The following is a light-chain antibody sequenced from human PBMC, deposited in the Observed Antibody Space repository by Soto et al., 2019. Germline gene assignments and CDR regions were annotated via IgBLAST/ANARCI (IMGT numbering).Light chain of an antibody. V-gene: IGKV3-20*01. J-gene: IGKJ2*01. Sequence: EIVLTQSPGTLSLSPGERATLSCRASQGVTSSYLAWYQHKSGQAPRLLIFTASARATGVPDRFSGSGSGTDFTLTISRLEPEDFAVYYCQQYATSAYTFGQGTKLEIK. CDR3: QQYATSAYT. CDR2: TAS. CDR1: QGVTSSY.